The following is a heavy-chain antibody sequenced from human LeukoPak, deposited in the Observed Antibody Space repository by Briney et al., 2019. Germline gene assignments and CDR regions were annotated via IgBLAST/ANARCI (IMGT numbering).Heavy chain of an antibody. CDR1: GFTFSTYG. J-gene: IGHJ4*02. CDR2: IRYDGSNK. Sequence: PGGSLRLSCAAPGFTFSTYGMHWVRQAPGKGLEWVAFIRYDGSNKYYADSVKGRFTISRDNSKNTLYLQMNSLRAEDTAVYYCARLATHGDYWGQGTLVTVSS. D-gene: IGHD5-24*01. V-gene: IGHV3-30*02. CDR3: ARLATHGDY.